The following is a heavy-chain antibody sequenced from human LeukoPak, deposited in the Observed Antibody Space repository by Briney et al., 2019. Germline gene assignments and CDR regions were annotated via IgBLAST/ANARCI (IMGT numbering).Heavy chain of an antibody. D-gene: IGHD1-26*01. CDR3: ARDRSLGCDH. CDR1: GFTFSDYW. CDR2: INQDGNDK. J-gene: IGHJ4*02. Sequence: GGSLRLSCTASGFTFSDYWMTWVRQAPGKGLEWVANINQDGNDKYYVDSVKGRFTISRDNAKNSLYLQMNSLRVEDTAVYYCARDRSLGCDHWGQGTLVTASS. V-gene: IGHV3-7*03.